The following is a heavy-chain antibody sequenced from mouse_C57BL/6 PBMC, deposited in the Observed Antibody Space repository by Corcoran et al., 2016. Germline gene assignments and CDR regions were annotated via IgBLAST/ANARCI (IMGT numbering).Heavy chain of an antibody. D-gene: IGHD2-5*01. J-gene: IGHJ3*01. Sequence: QIQLVQSGPELKKPGETVKISCKASGYTFTTYGMSWVKQAPGKGLKWMGWINTYSGVPTYADDFKGRFAFSLETSASTAYLQINNLKNEDTATYFCSRGPNYSNYWCAYWGQGTLVTVSA. V-gene: IGHV9-3*01. CDR2: INTYSGVP. CDR3: SRGPNYSNYWCAY. CDR1: GYTFTTYG.